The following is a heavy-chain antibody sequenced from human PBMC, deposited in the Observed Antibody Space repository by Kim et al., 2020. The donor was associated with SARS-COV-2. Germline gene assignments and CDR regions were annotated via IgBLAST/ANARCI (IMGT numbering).Heavy chain of an antibody. J-gene: IGHJ6*02. CDR3: PKDRMYPSGTLDL. D-gene: IGHD3-10*01. CDR2: IIGNGGTK. CDR1: GFTFNSHA. V-gene: IGHV3-23*01. Sequence: GGSLRLSCVASGFTFNSHALTWVRQAPGKGLEWVSSIIGNGGTKHYAQSVRGRLTISRDNSKNTVYLQMNSLRAEETAIYFCPKDRMYPSGTLDLWGQGTTVTVSS.